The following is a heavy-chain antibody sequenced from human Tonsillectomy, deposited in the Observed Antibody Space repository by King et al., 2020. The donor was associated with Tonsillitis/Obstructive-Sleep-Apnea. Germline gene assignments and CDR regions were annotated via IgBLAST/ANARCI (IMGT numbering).Heavy chain of an antibody. CDR1: GYTFTSYA. CDR3: ARIKIFPSSSSYWYFDL. CDR2: INTNTGNP. J-gene: IGHJ2*01. Sequence: VQLVESGSELKMPGASVKVSCKASGYTFTSYAMNWVRQAPGQGLEWMGWINTNTGNPTYAQGFTGRFVFSLDTSVSTAYLQISSLKAEDTAVYYCARIKIFPSSSSYWYFDLWGRGTLVTVSS. D-gene: IGHD2/OR15-2a*01. V-gene: IGHV7-4-1*02.